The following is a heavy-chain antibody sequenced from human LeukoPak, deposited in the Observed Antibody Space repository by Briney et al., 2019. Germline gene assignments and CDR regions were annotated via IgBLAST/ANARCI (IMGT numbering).Heavy chain of an antibody. J-gene: IGHJ5*02. D-gene: IGHD5-18*01. CDR2: IIPILGIA. CDR1: GGTFSSYA. Sequence: ASVKVSRKASGGTFSSYAISWVRQAPGQGLEWMGRIIPILGIANYAQKFQGRVTITADKSTSTAYMELSSLRSEDTAVYYCARGSPQLWLRHNWFDPWGQGTLVTVSS. V-gene: IGHV1-69*04. CDR3: ARGSPQLWLRHNWFDP.